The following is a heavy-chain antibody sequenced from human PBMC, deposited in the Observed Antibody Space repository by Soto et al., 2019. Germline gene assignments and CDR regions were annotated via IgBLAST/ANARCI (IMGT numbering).Heavy chain of an antibody. Sequence: QVQLVESGGGVVQPGRSLRLSCAASGYTFSAYGMHWVRQAPGKGLDWVALIWYDGSKKDYAESVKGRFTIARDDSKNTWFLQMDSLRVEDTAVYYCVRDPATVTSYFDYWGQGTLVTVS. CDR3: VRDPATVTSYFDY. CDR2: IWYDGSKK. J-gene: IGHJ4*02. V-gene: IGHV3-33*01. CDR1: GYTFSAYG. D-gene: IGHD2-2*01.